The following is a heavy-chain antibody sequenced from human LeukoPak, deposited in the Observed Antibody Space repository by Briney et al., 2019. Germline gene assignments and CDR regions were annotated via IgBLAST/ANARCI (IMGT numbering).Heavy chain of an antibody. CDR3: ARGGVDIVATIYYFDY. CDR2: IIPIFGTA. J-gene: IGHJ4*02. D-gene: IGHD5-12*01. CDR1: GGTFSSYA. V-gene: IGHV1-69*13. Sequence: SVQVSCKASGGTFSSYAISWVRQAPGQGLEWMGGIIPIFGTANYAQKFQGRVTITADESTSTAYMELSSLRSEDTAVYYCARGGVDIVATIYYFDYWGQGTLVTVSS.